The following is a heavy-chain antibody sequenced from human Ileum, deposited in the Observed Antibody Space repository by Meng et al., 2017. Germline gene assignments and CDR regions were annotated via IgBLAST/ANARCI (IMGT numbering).Heavy chain of an antibody. Sequence: QVPLVQSGAEVQKSGSSVKVSCKASGGTFSSYAISWVRQAPGQGLEWMGGIIPIFGTANYAQKFQGRVTITADKSTSTAYMELSSLRSEDTAVYYCAIPDCSSTSCYAGYWGQGTLVTVSS. CDR3: AIPDCSSTSCYAGY. CDR1: GGTFSSYA. D-gene: IGHD2-2*01. CDR2: IIPIFGTA. V-gene: IGHV1-69*06. J-gene: IGHJ4*02.